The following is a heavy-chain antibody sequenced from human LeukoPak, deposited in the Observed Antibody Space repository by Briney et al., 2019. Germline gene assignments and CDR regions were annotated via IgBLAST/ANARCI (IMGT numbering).Heavy chain of an antibody. D-gene: IGHD3-3*01. CDR1: GGSISSYY. V-gene: IGHV4-4*07. CDR3: ARDIRLGGYYTPNGFDP. Sequence: SETLSLTCTVSGGSISSYYWSWIRQPAGKGLEWIGRIYTSGSTNYNPSLKSRVTMSVDTSKNQFSLKLSSVTAADTAVYYCARDIRLGGYYTPNGFDPWGQGTLVTVSS. CDR2: IYTSGST. J-gene: IGHJ5*02.